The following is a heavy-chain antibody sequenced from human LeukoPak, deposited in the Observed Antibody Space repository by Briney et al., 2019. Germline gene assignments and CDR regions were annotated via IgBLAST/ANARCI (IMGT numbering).Heavy chain of an antibody. CDR3: ARVTTVTTFSAFDI. Sequence: ASVEVSCKASGYTFTGYYMHWVRQAPGQGLEWMGWINPNSGGTNYAQKFQGRVTMTRDTSISTAYMELSRLRSDDTAVYYCARVTTVTTFSAFDIWGQGTMVTVSS. CDR2: INPNSGGT. CDR1: GYTFTGYY. V-gene: IGHV1-2*02. D-gene: IGHD4-17*01. J-gene: IGHJ3*02.